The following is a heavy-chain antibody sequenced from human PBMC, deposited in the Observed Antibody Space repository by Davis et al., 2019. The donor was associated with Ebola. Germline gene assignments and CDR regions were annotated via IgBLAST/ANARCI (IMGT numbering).Heavy chain of an antibody. CDR1: GGSFSGYY. D-gene: IGHD4/OR15-4a*01. Sequence: MPGGSLRLSCAVYGGSFSGYYWSWIRQPPGKGLEWIGEINHSGSTNYNPSLKSRVTISVDTSKSQFSLKLSSVTAADTAVYYCARGWDYGEGRIFDYWGQGNLVTVSS. V-gene: IGHV4-34*01. J-gene: IGHJ4*02. CDR2: INHSGST. CDR3: ARGWDYGEGRIFDY.